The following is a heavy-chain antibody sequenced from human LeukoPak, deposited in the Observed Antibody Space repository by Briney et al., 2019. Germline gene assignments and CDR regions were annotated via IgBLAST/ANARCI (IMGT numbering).Heavy chain of an antibody. V-gene: IGHV1-46*01. D-gene: IGHD2-2*01. Sequence: ASVKVSCKASGYTFTSYYMHWVRQAPGQGLEWMGIINPSGGSTSYAQKFQGRVTITADESTSTAYMELSSLRSEDTAVYYCARESVGYCSSTSCSTGFDPWGQGTLVTVSS. J-gene: IGHJ5*02. CDR3: ARESVGYCSSTSCSTGFDP. CDR2: INPSGGST. CDR1: GYTFTSYY.